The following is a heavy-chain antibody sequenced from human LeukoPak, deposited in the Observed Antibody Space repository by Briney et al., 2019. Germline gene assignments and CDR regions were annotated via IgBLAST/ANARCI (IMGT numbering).Heavy chain of an antibody. CDR3: AKDRFPFDDAHYGMDV. V-gene: IGHV3-33*06. Sequence: GGSLRLSCAASGFTFNRYGIHWVRQAPGKGLGRVAGTWNDGSNKYYADFVKGRFTISRDNSKNTLHLQMNSLKAVDTAVYYCAKDRFPFDDAHYGMDVWGQGTTVTVSS. CDR2: TWNDGSNK. J-gene: IGHJ6*02. D-gene: IGHD3-9*01. CDR1: GFTFNRYG.